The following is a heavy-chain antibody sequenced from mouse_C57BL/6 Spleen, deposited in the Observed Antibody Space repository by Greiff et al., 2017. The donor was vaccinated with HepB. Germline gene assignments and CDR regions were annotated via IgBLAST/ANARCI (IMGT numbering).Heavy chain of an antibody. J-gene: IGHJ2*01. D-gene: IGHD1-1*01. CDR3: ARPGSSYSFDY. CDR1: GYAFSSYW. V-gene: IGHV1-80*01. CDR2: IYPGDGDT. Sequence: QVQLQQSGAELVKPGASVKISCKASGYAFSSYWMNWVKQRPGKGLEWIGQIYPGDGDTNYNGKFKGKATLTADKSSSTAYMQLSSLTSEDSAVYFCARPGSSYSFDYWGQGTTLTVSS.